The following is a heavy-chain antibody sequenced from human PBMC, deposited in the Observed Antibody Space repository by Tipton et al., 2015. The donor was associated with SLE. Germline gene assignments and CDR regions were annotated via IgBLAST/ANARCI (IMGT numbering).Heavy chain of an antibody. CDR3: ARAPSGSHDFDY. CDR2: VFPGGPT. Sequence: TLSLTCAVYGGSFSGSYWSWIRQSPGKGLEWIGEVFPGGPTNYNPSLKSRVTISVDTSKNQFSLKLSSVTAADTAVYYCARAPSGSHDFDYWGQGTLVTVSS. J-gene: IGHJ4*02. D-gene: IGHD1-26*01. V-gene: IGHV4-34*12. CDR1: GGSFSGSY.